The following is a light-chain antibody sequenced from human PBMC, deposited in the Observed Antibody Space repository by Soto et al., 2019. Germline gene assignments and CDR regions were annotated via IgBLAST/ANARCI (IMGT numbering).Light chain of an antibody. J-gene: IGKJ4*01. CDR2: AAS. Sequence: DVQMTQSPSSLSASVGDRVTITCRASQSISSYLNWYQQKPGKAPKLLIYAASSLQSGVPSTFSGSGSGTDVTLTISNLQPEDFATYYCQQSYSTPRLTFGGVTMVDIK. CDR3: QQSYSTPRLT. CDR1: QSISSY. V-gene: IGKV1-39*01.